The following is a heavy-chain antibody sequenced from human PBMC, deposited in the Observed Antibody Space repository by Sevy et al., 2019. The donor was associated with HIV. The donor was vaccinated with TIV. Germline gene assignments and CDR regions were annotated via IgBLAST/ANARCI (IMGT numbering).Heavy chain of an antibody. J-gene: IGHJ4*02. V-gene: IGHV3-49*04. Sequence: GGSLRLSCTTSGFTFGDYAMNWVRQAPGKGLEWVAFLKSKADGGTVDHAASVKGRFTISRDDSKSIAYLQMNDLTTEETGVYYCTRWKGLQSIFDYWGQGALGTVSS. CDR3: TRWKGLQSIFDY. CDR1: GFTFGDYA. CDR2: LKSKADGGTV. D-gene: IGHD1-1*01.